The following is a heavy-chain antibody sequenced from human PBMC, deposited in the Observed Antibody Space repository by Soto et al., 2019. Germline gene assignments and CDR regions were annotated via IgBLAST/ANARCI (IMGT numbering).Heavy chain of an antibody. D-gene: IGHD3-16*01. CDR2: IYYSGSA. CDR1: GGSISSGGYY. V-gene: IGHV4-31*03. Sequence: LSLTCTVSGGSISSGGYYWSWIRQHPGKGLEWIGYIYYSGSAYYNPSLKSRVTISVDTSKNQFSLKLSSVTAADTAVYYCARDQKSQMLVGYYYYGMDVWGQGTPVTVYS. J-gene: IGHJ6*02. CDR3: ARDQKSQMLVGYYYYGMDV.